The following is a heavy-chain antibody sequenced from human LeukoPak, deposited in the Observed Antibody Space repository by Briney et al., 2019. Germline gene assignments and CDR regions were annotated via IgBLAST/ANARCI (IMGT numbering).Heavy chain of an antibody. CDR3: AKKYTTGLDP. D-gene: IGHD4-17*01. CDR1: AFTFSRYW. CDR2: INGSGGST. V-gene: IGHV3-23*01. Sequence: GSLRLSCAASAFTFSRYWTTWVRQAPGKGLEWVSDINGSGGSTYYTDSVKGRFTISRDNSKNTLYLQMNSLRAEDTAIYYCAKKYTTGLDPWGQGTLVTVSS. J-gene: IGHJ5*02.